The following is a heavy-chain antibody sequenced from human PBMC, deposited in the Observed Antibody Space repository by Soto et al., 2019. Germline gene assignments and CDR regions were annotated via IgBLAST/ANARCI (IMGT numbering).Heavy chain of an antibody. CDR2: IYHSGST. J-gene: IGHJ5*02. CDR3: ARSRPYYYDSSGYYPGPNWFDP. CDR1: GGSISSGGYS. Sequence: PSETLSLTCAVSGGSISSGGYSWSWIRQPPGKGLEWIGYIYHSGSTYYNPSLKSRVTISVDTSKNQFSLKLSSVTAADTAVYYCARSRPYYYDSSGYYPGPNWFDPWGQGTLVTVSS. V-gene: IGHV4-30-2*01. D-gene: IGHD3-22*01.